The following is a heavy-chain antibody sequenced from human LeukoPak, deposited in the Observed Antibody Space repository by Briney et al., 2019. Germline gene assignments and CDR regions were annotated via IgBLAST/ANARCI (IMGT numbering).Heavy chain of an antibody. V-gene: IGHV3-7*05. Sequence: GGCLRLSCATSGFTFDSYWMSWVRQAPGKGLEWLANIKEDGSEKYYVDSVKGRFTISRDNAKHSVYLHMNSLRAEDTAVYYCAREIGSAARGRWGQGTLVTVS. D-gene: IGHD6-13*01. CDR2: IKEDGSEK. CDR3: AREIGSAARGR. CDR1: GFTFDSYW. J-gene: IGHJ4*02.